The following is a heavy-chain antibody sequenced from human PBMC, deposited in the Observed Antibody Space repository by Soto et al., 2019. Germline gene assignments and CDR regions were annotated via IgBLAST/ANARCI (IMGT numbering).Heavy chain of an antibody. D-gene: IGHD5-12*01. Sequence: SETLSLTCTVSGGSISSYYWSWIRQPPGKGLEWIGYIYYSGSTNYNPSLKSRVTISVDTSKNQFSLKLSSVTAADTAVYYCARQDSGYDETFDYWGQGTLVTVSS. J-gene: IGHJ4*02. CDR3: ARQDSGYDETFDY. V-gene: IGHV4-59*08. CDR2: IYYSGST. CDR1: GGSISSYY.